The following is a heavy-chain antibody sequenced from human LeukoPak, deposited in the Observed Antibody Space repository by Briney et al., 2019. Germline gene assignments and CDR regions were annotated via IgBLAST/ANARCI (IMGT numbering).Heavy chain of an antibody. Sequence: PGGSLRLSCAASGFTFSSYGMNWVRQGPGKGLEWVSSISSSSCYIYYADSVKGRFTISRDNAKNSLYLQMNSLRAEDTAVYYCARDPEVRKDTASDYWGQGTLVTVSS. CDR2: ISSSSCYI. CDR1: GFTFSSYG. D-gene: IGHD5-18*01. CDR3: ARDPEVRKDTASDY. V-gene: IGHV3-21*01. J-gene: IGHJ4*02.